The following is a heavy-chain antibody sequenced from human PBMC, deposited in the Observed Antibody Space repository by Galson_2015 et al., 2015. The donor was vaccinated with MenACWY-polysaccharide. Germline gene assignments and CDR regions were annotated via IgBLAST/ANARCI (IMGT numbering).Heavy chain of an antibody. J-gene: IGHJ1*01. CDR3: ATAPSLHVGQH. V-gene: IGHV3-7*01. CDR1: GFTFSTYW. Sequence: SLRLSCAASGFTFSTYWMTWVRQAPGEGLECVANIKQDGSEKYYVDSVKGRFTISRDNAENSLYLQMNSLRAEDTAVYYCATAPSLHVGQHWGQGTLVIVSS. D-gene: IGHD5-24*01. CDR2: IKQDGSEK.